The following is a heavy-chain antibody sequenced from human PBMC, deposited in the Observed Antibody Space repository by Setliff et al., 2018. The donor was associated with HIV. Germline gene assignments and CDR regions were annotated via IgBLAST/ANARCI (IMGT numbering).Heavy chain of an antibody. J-gene: IGHJ6*02. Sequence: SETLSLTCTVSGGSMTGHYWSWIRQSPGKGLEWIGSIYSSGSTYYNPSLKSRVTISVDTSRNQFSLKLSSVTAADTAVYYCARSLSGDYYYGMDVWGQGTTVTVSS. CDR2: IYSSGST. V-gene: IGHV4-59*11. D-gene: IGHD3-10*01. CDR3: ARSLSGDYYYGMDV. CDR1: GGSMTGHY.